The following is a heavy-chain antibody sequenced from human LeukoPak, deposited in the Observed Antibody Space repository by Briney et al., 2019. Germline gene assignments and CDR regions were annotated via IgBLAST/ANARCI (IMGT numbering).Heavy chain of an antibody. J-gene: IGHJ4*02. CDR3: AREGTAAGTARSFDY. Sequence: PSETLSLTCTVSGGSISSYYWSWIRQPAGKGLEWIGRIYTSGSTNYNPSLKSRVTMSVDTSKNQFSLKLSSVTAADTAVYYCAREGTAAGTARSFDYWGQGILVTVSS. V-gene: IGHV4-4*07. CDR2: IYTSGST. D-gene: IGHD6-13*01. CDR1: GGSISSYY.